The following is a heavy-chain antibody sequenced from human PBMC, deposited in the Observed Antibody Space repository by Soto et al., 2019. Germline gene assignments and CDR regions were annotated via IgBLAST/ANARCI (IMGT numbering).Heavy chain of an antibody. D-gene: IGHD2-2*01. CDR2: ISYTGSA. CDR3: ARRRCTTTTCFDP. Sequence: PSETLSLTCTVSGDSINSGNHYWSWIRQHPGEGLEWIGYISYTGSAHYSPSLRSRAFISIDTSRNQFSLKLSSVTAADTAIYYCARRRCTTTTCFDPWGQGTLVTVSS. J-gene: IGHJ5*02. V-gene: IGHV4-31*03. CDR1: GDSINSGNHY.